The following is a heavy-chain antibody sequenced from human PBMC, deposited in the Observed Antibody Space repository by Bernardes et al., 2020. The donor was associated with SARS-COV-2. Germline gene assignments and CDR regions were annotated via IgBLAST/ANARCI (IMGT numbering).Heavy chain of an antibody. CDR3: AKVIAAAGKGGVFDYYYGMDV. V-gene: IGHV3-23*01. CDR1: GFTFSIYA. D-gene: IGHD6-13*01. CDR2: ISGRGGSR. J-gene: IGHJ6*02. Sequence: GGSLRLSCTASGFTFSIYAMSWVRQAPGKGLEWVSAISGRGGSRCYADSVRGRFTISRDNSKNTLYMQMNSLRAEDTAVYYCAKVIAAAGKGGVFDYYYGMDVWGQGTTVTVSS.